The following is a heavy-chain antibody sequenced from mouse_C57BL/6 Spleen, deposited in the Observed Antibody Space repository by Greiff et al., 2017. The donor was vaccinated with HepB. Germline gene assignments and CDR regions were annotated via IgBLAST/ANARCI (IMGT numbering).Heavy chain of an antibody. D-gene: IGHD3-3*01. CDR1: GYTFTDYE. Sequence: VKLMESGAELVRPGASVTLSCKASGYTFTDYEMHWVKQTPVHGLEWIGAIDPETGGTAYNQKFKGKAILTADKSSSTAYMELRSLTSEDSAVYYCTREGDGDWYFDVWGTGTTVTVSS. CDR2: IDPETGGT. J-gene: IGHJ1*03. CDR3: TREGDGDWYFDV. V-gene: IGHV1-15*01.